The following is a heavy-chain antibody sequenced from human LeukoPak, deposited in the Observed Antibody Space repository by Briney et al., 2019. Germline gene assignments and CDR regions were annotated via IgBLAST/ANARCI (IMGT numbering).Heavy chain of an antibody. CDR1: GGSFSGYY. Sequence: PSETLSLTCAVYGGSFSGYYWSWIRQPPGKGLEWIGEINHSGSTNYNPSLKSRVTISVDTSKNQFSLKLSSVTAADTAVYYCAREARGYSFRSLHFAYWGQGTLVTVSS. D-gene: IGHD6-13*01. J-gene: IGHJ4*02. CDR3: AREARGYSFRSLHFAY. CDR2: INHSGST. V-gene: IGHV4-34*01.